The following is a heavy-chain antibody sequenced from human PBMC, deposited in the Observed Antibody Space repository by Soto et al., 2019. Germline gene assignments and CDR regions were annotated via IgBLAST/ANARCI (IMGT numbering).Heavy chain of an antibody. CDR2: IYYSGST. CDR3: ARDSGIAVDGSWDYFEY. CDR1: GGSISSYY. J-gene: IGHJ4*02. Sequence: SETLSLTCTVSGGSISSYYWSWIRQPPGKGLEWIGYIYYSGSTNYNPSLKSRVTISVDTSKNQFSLKLSSVTAADTAVYYCARDSGIAVDGSWDYFEYWGQGTLVTVSS. D-gene: IGHD6-19*01. V-gene: IGHV4-59*01.